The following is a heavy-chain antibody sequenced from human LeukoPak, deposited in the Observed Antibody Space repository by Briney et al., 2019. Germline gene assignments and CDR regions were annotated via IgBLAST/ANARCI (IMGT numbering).Heavy chain of an antibody. V-gene: IGHV3-30*05. Sequence: GGSLRLSCAASGFTFSNYVMSWVRQAPGKGLEWVAVISYDGSNKNYADSVKGRFTISRDNSKNTLYLQMNSLRAEGTAVYYCAREEGYYDFWSNYYTRLGAFDIWGQGTMVTVSS. CDR2: ISYDGSNK. CDR3: AREEGYYDFWSNYYTRLGAFDI. J-gene: IGHJ3*02. D-gene: IGHD3-3*01. CDR1: GFTFSNYV.